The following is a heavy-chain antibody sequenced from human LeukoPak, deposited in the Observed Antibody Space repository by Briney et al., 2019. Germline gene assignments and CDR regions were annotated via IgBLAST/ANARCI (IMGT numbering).Heavy chain of an antibody. V-gene: IGHV3-33*06. CDR1: GFTFSSYG. Sequence: GGSLRLSCAASGFTFSSYGMHWVRQAPGKGPEWAAVIWYDGSNKYYADSVKGRFTISRDNSKNTLYLQMNSLRAEDTAVYYCAKDADFGYDSSGPTPEYYFDYWGQGTLVTVSS. J-gene: IGHJ4*02. CDR3: AKDADFGYDSSGPTPEYYFDY. D-gene: IGHD3-22*01. CDR2: IWYDGSNK.